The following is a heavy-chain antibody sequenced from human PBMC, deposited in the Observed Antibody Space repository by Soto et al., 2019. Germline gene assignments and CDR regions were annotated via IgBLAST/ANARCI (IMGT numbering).Heavy chain of an antibody. V-gene: IGHV1-3*01. D-gene: IGHD4-17*01. CDR2: INAGNGNT. CDR1: GYTFTSYA. J-gene: IGHJ6*02. Sequence: ASVKVSCKASGYTFTSYAMHWVRQAPGQRLEWMGWINAGNGNTKYSQKFQGRVTITRDTSASTAYMELSSLRSEDTAVYYCARLGGSTVTTNYYGMDVWGQGTTVTVSS. CDR3: ARLGGSTVTTNYYGMDV.